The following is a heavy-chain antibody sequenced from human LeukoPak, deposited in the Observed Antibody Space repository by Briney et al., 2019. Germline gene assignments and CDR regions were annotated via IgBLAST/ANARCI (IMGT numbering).Heavy chain of an antibody. CDR3: ARPPTTSGNFDAFHI. D-gene: IGHD1-26*01. CDR2: ISSGSSYI. J-gene: IGHJ3*02. CDR1: GFTFSTYT. V-gene: IGHV3-21*01. Sequence: GGSLRLSCAASGFTFSTYTMNWVRQVPGKGLEWVSSISSGSSYIYYADSVKGRFTISRDNAKNSLYLQVNSLRVEDTAVYYCARPPTTSGNFDAFHIWGRGTVVTVSS.